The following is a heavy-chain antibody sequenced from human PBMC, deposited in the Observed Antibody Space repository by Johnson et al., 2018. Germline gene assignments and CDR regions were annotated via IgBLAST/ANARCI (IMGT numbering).Heavy chain of an antibody. CDR2: IYTDGTT. CDR1: GDYR. CDR3: ARGHRASSDYNYFDY. V-gene: IGHV4-4*07. Sequence: QVQLQESGPGLVKPSETLSLTCSVSGDYRWSWIRQSAEKGLELIGRIYTDGTTKYNPSLQSRVSMSVDTSKNQFSLKLTSVTAADTAVYYCARGHRASSDYNYFDYWGQGTLVTVSS. J-gene: IGHJ4*02. D-gene: IGHD4/OR15-4a*01.